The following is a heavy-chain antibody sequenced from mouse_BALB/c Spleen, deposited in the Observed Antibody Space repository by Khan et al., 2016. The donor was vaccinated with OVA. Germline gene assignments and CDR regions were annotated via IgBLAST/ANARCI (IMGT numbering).Heavy chain of an antibody. J-gene: IGHJ4*01. V-gene: IGHV3-2*02. CDR3: ARQNYDGDALDY. CDR2: ISYSGYT. CDR1: GYSITSNYA. D-gene: IGHD1-2*01. Sequence: EVQLQESGPGLVKPSQSLSLTCTVTGYSITSNYAWSWIRQFPGNKLEWMGYISYSGYTNYNPSLKSRISVTRDTSENQFFLQLNTVTTEDTATXYCARQNYDGDALDYWGQGTSVTVSS.